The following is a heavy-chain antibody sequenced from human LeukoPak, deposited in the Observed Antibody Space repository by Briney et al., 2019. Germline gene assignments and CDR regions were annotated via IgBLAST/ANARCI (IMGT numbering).Heavy chain of an antibody. J-gene: IGHJ4*02. D-gene: IGHD5-18*01. V-gene: IGHV3-21*01. Sequence: GGSLRLSCAASGFTFDDYAMHWVRQAPGKGLEWVSGISSSSSYIYYADSVKGRFTISRDNAKNSLYLQMNSLRAEDTAVYYCARDPADRYSYGYSWGQGTLVTVSS. CDR3: ARDPADRYSYGYS. CDR1: GFTFDDYA. CDR2: ISSSSSYI.